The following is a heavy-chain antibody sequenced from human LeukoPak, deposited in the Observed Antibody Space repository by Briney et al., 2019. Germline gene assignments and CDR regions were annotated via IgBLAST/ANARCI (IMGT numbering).Heavy chain of an antibody. CDR3: ARGVLPGAIEWSLDY. CDR1: GFSFSNYW. J-gene: IGHJ4*02. CDR2: IKRDGSEK. V-gene: IGHV3-7*01. D-gene: IGHD2-2*02. Sequence: SGGSLRLSCAASGFSFSNYWMSWVRQAPGKGLEWVANIKRDGSEKFYVGSVRGRFTISRDNAKNSLYLQVNSLRAEDTAVYYCARGVLPGAIEWSLDYWGQGTLVTVSS.